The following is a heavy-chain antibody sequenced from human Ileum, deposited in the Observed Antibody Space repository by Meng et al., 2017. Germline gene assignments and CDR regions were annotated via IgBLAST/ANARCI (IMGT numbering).Heavy chain of an antibody. CDR1: GFTFSSYS. CDR2: ISSSSSYI. CDR3: ATSLAAGTPTDY. V-gene: IGHV3-21*01. J-gene: IGHJ4*02. Sequence: EVQLVGSGGGLVKPGGSLRLSCAASGFTFSSYSMNWVRQAPGKGLEWVSSISSSSSYIYYADSVKGRFTISRDNAKNSLYLQMNSLRAEDTAVYYCATSLAAGTPTDYWGQGTLVTVSS. D-gene: IGHD6-13*01.